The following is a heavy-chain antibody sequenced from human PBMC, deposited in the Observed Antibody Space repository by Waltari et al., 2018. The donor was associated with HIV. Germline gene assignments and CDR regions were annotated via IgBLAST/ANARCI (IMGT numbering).Heavy chain of an antibody. V-gene: IGHV3-9*01. CDR1: RFTFDDYP. CDR2: GSWNSGIR. Sequence: EVQLVASGGGLVQPGRSLRPSCAASRFTFDDYPMTWGRQPPGNGVRWISGGSWNSGIRDYADAVKGRFTISRDNVKNSLDLQMNSLRPDDTALYYRAKGGSHLTNCEAWFYSWGQGTLVTVSS. CDR3: AKGGSHLTNCEAWFYS. J-gene: IGHJ5*01. D-gene: IGHD2-21*01.